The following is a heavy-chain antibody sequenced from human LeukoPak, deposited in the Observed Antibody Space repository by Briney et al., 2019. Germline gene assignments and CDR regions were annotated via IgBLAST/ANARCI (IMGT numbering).Heavy chain of an antibody. V-gene: IGHV4-39*01. CDR1: GGFISSSSYY. CDR2: IYYSGST. D-gene: IGHD3-9*01. CDR3: ARHVGDILTGYYNGWFDP. Sequence: SETLSLTCTVSGGFISSSSYYWGWIRQPPGKGLEWIGSIYYSGSTYYNPSLKSRVTISVDTSKNQFSLKLSSVTAADTAVYYCARHVGDILTGYYNGWFDPWGQGTLVTVSS. J-gene: IGHJ5*02.